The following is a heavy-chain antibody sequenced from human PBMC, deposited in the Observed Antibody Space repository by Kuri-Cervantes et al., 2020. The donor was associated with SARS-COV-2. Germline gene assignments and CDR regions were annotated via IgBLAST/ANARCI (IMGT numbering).Heavy chain of an antibody. J-gene: IGHJ3*01. D-gene: IGHD4-17*01. CDR3: ARRLRGTTVTNGKMTNFLDL. V-gene: IGHV4-39*01. CDR2: IFSNGSP. Sequence: GSLRLSCSVSGGSSPSDNYYWGWIRQSPGKGLEWIGSIFSNGSPYYNPSLKSRVTISVDTSKNQLSLKLISVTAADTGVYYCARRLRGTTVTNGKMTNFLDLRGQGTMVTVSS. CDR1: GGSSPSDNYY.